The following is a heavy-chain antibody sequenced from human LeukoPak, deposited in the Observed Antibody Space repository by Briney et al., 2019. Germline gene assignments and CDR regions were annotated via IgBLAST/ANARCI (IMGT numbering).Heavy chain of an antibody. CDR2: INHSGST. J-gene: IGHJ6*03. CDR1: GGSFSGYY. V-gene: IGHV4-34*01. CDR3: ARFPGSAEYRHYYYMDV. Sequence: PSETLSLTCAVYGGSFSGYYWSWIRQPPGKGLEWIGEINHSGSTNYNPSLKSRVTISVDTSKNQFSLQLSSVTAADTAIYYCARFPGSAEYRHYYYMDVWGKGTTVTVSS. D-gene: IGHD6-25*01.